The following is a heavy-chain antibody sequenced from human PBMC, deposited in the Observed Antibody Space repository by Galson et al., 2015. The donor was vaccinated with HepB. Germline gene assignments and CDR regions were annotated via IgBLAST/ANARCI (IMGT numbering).Heavy chain of an antibody. CDR1: GFTFSGYA. D-gene: IGHD3-10*01. CDR2: ISGSGGST. V-gene: IGHV3-23*01. Sequence: SLRLSCAASGFTFSGYAMSWVRQAPGKGLEWVSAISGSGGSTYYADSVKGRFTISRDNSKNTLYLQMNSLRAEDTAVYYCAKDDGSGSYYMNDAFDIWGQGTMVTVSS. CDR3: AKDDGSGSYYMNDAFDI. J-gene: IGHJ3*02.